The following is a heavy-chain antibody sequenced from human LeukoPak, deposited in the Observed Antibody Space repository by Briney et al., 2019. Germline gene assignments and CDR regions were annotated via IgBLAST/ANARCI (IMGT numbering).Heavy chain of an antibody. V-gene: IGHV3-7*01. CDR2: IKHDGSEK. D-gene: IGHD6-6*01. Sequence: GGSLRLSCAASGFTFTNYWMSWVRQAPGKGLEWVANIKHDGSEKYYVDSVEGRFTISRDNAENSLSLQMNSLRGEDTAVYYCVRALRSSSADYWGQGTLVTVSS. CDR3: VRALRSSSADY. J-gene: IGHJ4*02. CDR1: GFTFTNYW.